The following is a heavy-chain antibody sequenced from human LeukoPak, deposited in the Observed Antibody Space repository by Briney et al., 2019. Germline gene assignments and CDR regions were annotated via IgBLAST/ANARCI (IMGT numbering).Heavy chain of an antibody. Sequence: ASVKVSCKASGYTFTGYYMHWVRQAPGQGLDWMGWINPNSGGTNYAQKFQGRVTMTRDTSISTAYMELSRLRSGDTAVYYCARDLAGGGRGQVYNYYYYYGMDVWGQGTTVTVSS. D-gene: IGHD3/OR15-3a*01. V-gene: IGHV1-2*02. CDR2: INPNSGGT. CDR1: GYTFTGYY. CDR3: ARDLAGGGRGQVYNYYYYYGMDV. J-gene: IGHJ6*02.